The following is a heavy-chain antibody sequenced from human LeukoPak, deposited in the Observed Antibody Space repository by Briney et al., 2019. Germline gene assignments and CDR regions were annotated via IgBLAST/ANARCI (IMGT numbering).Heavy chain of an antibody. CDR2: IYYSGST. CDR1: GGSISSGGYS. CDR3: ARSITMVRGVIYFDY. D-gene: IGHD3-10*01. J-gene: IGHJ4*02. V-gene: IGHV4-31*03. Sequence: SQTLSLTCTVSGGSISSGGYSWSWIRQHPGKGLEWIGYIYYSGSTYYNPSLKSRVTISVDTSKNQFSLKLSSVTAADTAVYYCARSITMVRGVIYFDYWGQGTLVTVSS.